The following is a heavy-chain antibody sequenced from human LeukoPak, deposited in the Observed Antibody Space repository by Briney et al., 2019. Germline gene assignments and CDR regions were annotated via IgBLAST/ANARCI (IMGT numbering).Heavy chain of an antibody. CDR1: GGSFSGYY. J-gene: IGHJ4*02. CDR2: ICHSGST. CDR3: AREKTMIADY. D-gene: IGHD3-22*01. Sequence: SETLSLTCAVYGGSFSGYYWSWIRQPPGEALQWIGSICHSGSTHYNPFLKSRVTISADTSKNQFSLKLSSVTAADTAVYFCAREKTMIADYWGQGTLVTVSS. V-gene: IGHV4-34*01.